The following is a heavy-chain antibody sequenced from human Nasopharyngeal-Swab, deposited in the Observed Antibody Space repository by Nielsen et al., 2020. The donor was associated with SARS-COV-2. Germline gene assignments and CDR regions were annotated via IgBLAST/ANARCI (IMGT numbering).Heavy chain of an antibody. Sequence: SETLSLTCTVSGGSISSYYWSWIRQPAGKGLEWIGRTYTSGSTNYNPSLKSRVTMSVDTSKNQFSLKLSSVTAADTAVYYCARGPEYYDFWSGYPGNAFDIWGQGTMVTVSS. J-gene: IGHJ3*02. V-gene: IGHV4-4*07. CDR2: TYTSGST. CDR1: GGSISSYY. CDR3: ARGPEYYDFWSGYPGNAFDI. D-gene: IGHD3-3*01.